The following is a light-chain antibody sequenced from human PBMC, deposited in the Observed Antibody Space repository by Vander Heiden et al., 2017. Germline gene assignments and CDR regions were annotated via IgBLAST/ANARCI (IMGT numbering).Light chain of an antibody. CDR1: SLRNYF. J-gene: IGLJ3*02. V-gene: IGLV3-19*01. CDR3: NSRDNSGNHRVV. CDR2: GKN. Sequence: SSELTQDPAVSVALGQTVRISCHGDSLRNYFASWYHQKPGQAPLLVFYGKNNRPPGIPDRFSGSRSANTASLTITGVQAEDEGDYYCNSRDNSGNHRVVFGAGTRLTVL.